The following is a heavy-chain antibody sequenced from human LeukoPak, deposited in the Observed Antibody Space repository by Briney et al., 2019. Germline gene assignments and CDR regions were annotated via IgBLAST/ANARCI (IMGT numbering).Heavy chain of an antibody. Sequence: PGGSLRLSCAASGFTFSSYWMHWVRQAPGKGLVWVSRINTDGSSTSYADSVKGRFTISRDSSKNTLYLQMNSLRPEDTAVYYCAKGRGQSYPHYYFDSWGQGTLVTVSS. J-gene: IGHJ4*02. D-gene: IGHD5-18*01. V-gene: IGHV3-74*01. CDR1: GFTFSSYW. CDR3: AKGRGQSYPHYYFDS. CDR2: INTDGSST.